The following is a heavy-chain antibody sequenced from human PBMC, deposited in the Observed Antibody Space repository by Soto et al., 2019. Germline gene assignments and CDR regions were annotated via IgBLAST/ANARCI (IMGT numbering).Heavy chain of an antibody. CDR1: GGSISSGDYY. CDR2: IYYSGST. D-gene: IGHD3-9*01. Sequence: LSLTCTVSGGSISSGDYYWSWIRQPPGKGLEWIGYIYYSGSTYYDPSLKSRVTISVDTSKNQFSLKLSSVTAADTAVYYCARGGLYDILTGYYSPFDYWGQGTLVTVSS. J-gene: IGHJ4*02. V-gene: IGHV4-30-4*01. CDR3: ARGGLYDILTGYYSPFDY.